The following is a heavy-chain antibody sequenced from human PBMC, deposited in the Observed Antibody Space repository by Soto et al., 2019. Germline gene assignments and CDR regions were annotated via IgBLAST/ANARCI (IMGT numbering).Heavy chain of an antibody. D-gene: IGHD6-19*01. Sequence: QVQLVESGGGVVQPGRSLRLSCAASGFTFSTNAMHWVRQAQGKGLEWVAVISYAGSTIYYADSMKGRFTISRDNCTSTLYFQTANLVADDTAVYYCAKQFSGWSYYFDYWGQGTLVTVSS. CDR3: AKQFSGWSYYFDY. J-gene: IGHJ4*02. CDR1: GFTFSTNA. V-gene: IGHV3-30-3*02. CDR2: ISYAGSTI.